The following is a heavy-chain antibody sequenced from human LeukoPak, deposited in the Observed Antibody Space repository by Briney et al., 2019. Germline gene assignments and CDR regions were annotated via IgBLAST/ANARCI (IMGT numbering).Heavy chain of an antibody. CDR2: IKQDGSEK. CDR3: ARDGYVDTSMDV. CDR1: GFTFSSFW. D-gene: IGHD5-18*01. Sequence: GGSLRLSCAASGFTFSSFWMGWVCQAPEKGLEWVANIKQDGSEKYYVDSVRGRFTISRDNAKNSLYLQMNNLRAEDTAVYYCARDGYVDTSMDVWGQGTTVTISS. J-gene: IGHJ6*02. V-gene: IGHV3-7*01.